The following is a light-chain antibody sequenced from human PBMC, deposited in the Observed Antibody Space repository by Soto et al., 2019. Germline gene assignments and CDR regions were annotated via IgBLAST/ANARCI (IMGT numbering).Light chain of an antibody. CDR2: LNSDGSH. CDR1: SGHSTYA. CDR3: QTWGTGIHVV. Sequence: QLLLTQSPSASASLGASVKLTCTLSSGHSTYAIAWHQQQPEKGPRYLMKLNSDGSHSKGDGIPDRFSGSSSGAERYLSISSLQSEDEAEYYCQTWGTGIHVVFGGGTKVTVL. V-gene: IGLV4-69*01. J-gene: IGLJ2*01.